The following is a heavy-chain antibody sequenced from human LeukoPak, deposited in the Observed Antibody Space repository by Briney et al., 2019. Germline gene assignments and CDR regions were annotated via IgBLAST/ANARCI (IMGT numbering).Heavy chain of an antibody. D-gene: IGHD2-2*01. CDR1: GYTFTGYY. J-gene: IGHJ6*02. CDR3: ARESCSSTSCPAAHYYYYGMDV. V-gene: IGHV1-2*04. CDR2: INPNSGGT. Sequence: ASVKVSCKASGYTFTGYYMHWVRQAPGQGLEWMGWINPNSGGTNYAQKFQGWVTMTRDTSISTAYMELSRLRSDGTAVYYCARESCSSTSCPAAHYYYYGMDVWGQGTTVTVSS.